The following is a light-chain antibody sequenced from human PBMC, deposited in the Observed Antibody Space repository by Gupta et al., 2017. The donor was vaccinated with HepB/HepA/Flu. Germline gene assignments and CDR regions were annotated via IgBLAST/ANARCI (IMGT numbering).Light chain of an antibody. J-gene: IGLJ1*01. CDR1: ELGDKY. CDR2: QDD. Sequence: SSGLAQPTSLSVSPGQTASITCSGDELGDKYTSWYQQRPDQSPVLVIYQDDQRPSGIPARFSGSRYGNTATLTISGPQAGDEADYYCQAEDGPTALYVFGPGTKVTVL. CDR3: QAEDGPTALYV. V-gene: IGLV3-1*01.